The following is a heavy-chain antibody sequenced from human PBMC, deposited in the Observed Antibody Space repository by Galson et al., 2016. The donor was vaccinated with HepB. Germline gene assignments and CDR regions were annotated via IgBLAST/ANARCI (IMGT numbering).Heavy chain of an antibody. CDR3: ARGRRGATYLAH. Sequence: SETLSLTCAVSGGSISTYYWTWIRQSPGKGLEWIGFISQRDTTNYNPSLKSRLTMSVDTSKTQFSLNLTSMTAADTAVYFCARGRRGATYLAHWGPGILVTVSS. CDR2: ISQRDTT. J-gene: IGHJ4*02. D-gene: IGHD2-15*01. V-gene: IGHV4-59*01. CDR1: GGSISTYY.